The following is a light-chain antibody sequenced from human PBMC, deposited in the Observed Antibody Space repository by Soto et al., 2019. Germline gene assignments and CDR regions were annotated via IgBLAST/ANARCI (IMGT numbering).Light chain of an antibody. CDR3: QQYNNWPRT. V-gene: IGKV3-15*01. CDR2: GAS. Sequence: EIVMTQSPATLSVSPGERATLSCRASQSVSSNLAWYQQEPGQAPRLLIYGASTRATGIPARFSGSGSGTEFTLTISSLKSEDFAVYYCQQYNNWPRTLGQGTKVDIK. CDR1: QSVSSN. J-gene: IGKJ1*01.